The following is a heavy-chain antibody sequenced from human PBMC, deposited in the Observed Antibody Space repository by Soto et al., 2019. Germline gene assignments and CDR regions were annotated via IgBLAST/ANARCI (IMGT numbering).Heavy chain of an antibody. Sequence: GGSLRLSCAASGLTFTNVWMNWVRQAPGKGLEWVGRIKSETDGGTIDYAAPMKGRFTISRDVSANTLYLHMNSLRAEDTAVYYCSAGMLITYTRGSDYCGQGSLVTVSS. CDR3: SAGMLITYTRGSDY. D-gene: IGHD2-8*01. V-gene: IGHV3-15*07. J-gene: IGHJ4*02. CDR1: GLTFTNVW. CDR2: IKSETDGGTI.